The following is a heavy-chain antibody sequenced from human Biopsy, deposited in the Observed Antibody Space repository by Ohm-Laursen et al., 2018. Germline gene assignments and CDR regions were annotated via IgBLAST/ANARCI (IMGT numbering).Heavy chain of an antibody. CDR1: GGSISNYY. J-gene: IGHJ4*02. CDR3: ARGTGRGLLVRASIFEY. Sequence: GTLSLTCTVSGGSISNYYWSWIRQPAGKGLEWIGRIYSSGSTNYNPSLKSRVTMSVDTSRNQFSLNLRSVTAADTAVYYCARGTGRGLLVRASIFEYWGQGTLVTVSS. D-gene: IGHD3/OR15-3a*01. CDR2: IYSSGST. V-gene: IGHV4-4*07.